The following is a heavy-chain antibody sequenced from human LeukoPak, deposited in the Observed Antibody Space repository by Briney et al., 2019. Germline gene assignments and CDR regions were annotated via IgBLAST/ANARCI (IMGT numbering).Heavy chain of an antibody. D-gene: IGHD3-9*01. CDR2: ISGSGGST. CDR3: AKSPYYDILTGWGGHWYFDL. Sequence: PGGSLRLSCAASEFTFSSYAMSWVRQAPGKGLEWVSAISGSGGSTYYADSVKGRFTISRDNSKNTLYLQMNSLRAEDTAVYYCAKSPYYDILTGWGGHWYFDLWGRGTLVTVSS. CDR1: EFTFSSYA. V-gene: IGHV3-23*01. J-gene: IGHJ2*01.